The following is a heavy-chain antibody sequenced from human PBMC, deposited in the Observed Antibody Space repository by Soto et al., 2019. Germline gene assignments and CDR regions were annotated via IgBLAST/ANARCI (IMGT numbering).Heavy chain of an antibody. V-gene: IGHV5-51*01. D-gene: IGHD6-19*01. CDR3: ARRGGSGWYLHSNGMDV. CDR2: IYPGDSDT. Sequence: PGESLKISCQGSGYSFTSYWIGWVRQMPGKGLEWMGIIYPGDSDTRYSPSFQGQVTISADKSISTAYLQWSSLKASDTTMYYCARRGGSGWYLHSNGMDVWGQGTTVTVS. J-gene: IGHJ6*02. CDR1: GYSFTSYW.